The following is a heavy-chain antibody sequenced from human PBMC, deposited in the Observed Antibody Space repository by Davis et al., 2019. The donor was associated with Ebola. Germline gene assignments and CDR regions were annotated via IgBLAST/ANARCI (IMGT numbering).Heavy chain of an antibody. D-gene: IGHD3-3*01. CDR3: ARGYDFWSGYLGPFDY. V-gene: IGHV3-33*01. Sequence: GESLKISCAASGFTFSSYGMHWVRQAPGKGLEWVAVIWYDGSNKYYADSVKGRFTISRDNSKNTLYLQMNSLRAEDTAVYYCARGYDFWSGYLGPFDYWGQGTLVTVSS. J-gene: IGHJ4*02. CDR1: GFTFSSYG. CDR2: IWYDGSNK.